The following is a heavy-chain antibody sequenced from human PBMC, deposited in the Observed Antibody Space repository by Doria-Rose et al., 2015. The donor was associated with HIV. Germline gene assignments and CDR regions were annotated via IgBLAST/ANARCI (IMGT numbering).Heavy chain of an antibody. CDR3: ARIKSSRWYHKYYFDF. CDR2: IFSDDER. Sequence: QVQLVQSGPVLVKPTETLTLTCTVSGVSLSSPGMGVSWIRQPPGKALEWLANIFSDDERSYNTSLKSRLTISRGTSKSQVVLTMTDTDPVDTATYYCARIKSSRWYHKYYFDFWGQGTLVIVSA. J-gene: IGHJ4*02. V-gene: IGHV2-26*01. CDR1: GVSLSSPGMG. D-gene: IGHD6-13*01.